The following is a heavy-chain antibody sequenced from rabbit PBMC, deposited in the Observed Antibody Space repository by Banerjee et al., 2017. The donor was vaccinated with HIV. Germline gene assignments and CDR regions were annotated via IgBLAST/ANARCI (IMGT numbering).Heavy chain of an antibody. Sequence: QEQLEESGGDLVKHEGSLTLTCTASGFSFSSTNYVCWVRQAPGKGLEWIGCIYAAIGGNTWYASWAKGRFTFSKTSSTTVTLQMTSLAAADTATYFCARSAYGSVGYAVTRLDLWGPGTLVTVS. CDR3: ARSAYGSVGYAVTRLDL. J-gene: IGHJ6*01. V-gene: IGHV1S45*01. D-gene: IGHD5-1*01. CDR2: IYAAIGGNT. CDR1: GFSFSSTNY.